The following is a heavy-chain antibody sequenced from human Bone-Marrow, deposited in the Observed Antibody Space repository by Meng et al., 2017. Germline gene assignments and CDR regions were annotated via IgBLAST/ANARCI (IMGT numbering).Heavy chain of an antibody. D-gene: IGHD1-1*01. CDR2: ISYDGSNK. Sequence: GGSLRLSCAASGFTFSSYAMHWVRQAPGKGLEWVAVISYDGSNKYYADSVKGRFTISRDNSKNTLYLQMNSLRAEDTAVYYCARDTQLELAYYFDYWGQGPLVPVSS. CDR1: GFTFSSYA. CDR3: ARDTQLELAYYFDY. V-gene: IGHV3-30*01. J-gene: IGHJ4*02.